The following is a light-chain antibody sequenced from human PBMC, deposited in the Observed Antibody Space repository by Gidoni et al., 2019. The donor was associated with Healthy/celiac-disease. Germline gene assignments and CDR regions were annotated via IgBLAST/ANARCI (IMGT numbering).Light chain of an antibody. J-gene: IGLJ2*01. CDR1: NMGDKY. CDR3: QAWDSSTVV. CDR2: QDS. Sequence: SYELTQPPSVYVSPGQKASITCSGDNMGDKYACWYQQKPGQSPVLVIYQDSKRPSGIPERFSGSNSGNTATLAISGTQAMDEADYYCQAWDSSTVVFGGGTKLTVL. V-gene: IGLV3-1*01.